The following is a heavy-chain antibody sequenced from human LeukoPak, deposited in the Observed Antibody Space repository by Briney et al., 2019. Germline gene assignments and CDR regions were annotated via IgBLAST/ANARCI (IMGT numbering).Heavy chain of an antibody. CDR3: GRVLRYFDWLSYFDY. J-gene: IGHJ4*02. Sequence: SETLSLTCTVSGASISSGGYYWSWIRQHPGKGPEWIVYIYYSGSTNYNPSLKSRVTISIDTSKNQFSLNLSSVTAADTAVYYCGRVLRYFDWLSYFDYWGQGTLVTVSS. V-gene: IGHV4-31*03. D-gene: IGHD3-9*01. CDR1: GASISSGGYY. CDR2: IYYSGST.